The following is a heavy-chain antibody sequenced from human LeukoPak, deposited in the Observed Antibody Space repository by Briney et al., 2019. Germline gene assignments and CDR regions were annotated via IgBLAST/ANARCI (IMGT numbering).Heavy chain of an antibody. J-gene: IGHJ4*02. CDR1: GFTFSSYW. CDR3: ARSYGSGSYYNGGSDY. CDR2: INSDGSST. D-gene: IGHD3-10*01. V-gene: IGHV3-74*01. Sequence: PGGSLRLSCAASGFTFSSYWMHWVRQAPGKGLVWVSRINSDGSSTSYADSVKGRFTISRDNAKNTLYLQMNSLRAEDTAVYYCARSYGSGSYYNGGSDYWGQGTLVTVSS.